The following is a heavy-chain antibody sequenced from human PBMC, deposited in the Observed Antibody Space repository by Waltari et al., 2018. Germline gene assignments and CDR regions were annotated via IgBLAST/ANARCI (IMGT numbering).Heavy chain of an antibody. CDR1: GFTFSSYS. J-gene: IGHJ4*02. CDR2: ISSSSSTI. CDR3: ARPAVAGEFDY. Sequence: EVQLVESGGGLVQPGVSLRLSCAASGFTFSSYSMNWVRQAPGKGLEWVSYISSSSSTIYYADSVKGRFTISRDNAKNSLYLQMNSLRAEDTAVYYCARPAVAGEFDYWGQGTLVTVSS. D-gene: IGHD6-19*01. V-gene: IGHV3-48*04.